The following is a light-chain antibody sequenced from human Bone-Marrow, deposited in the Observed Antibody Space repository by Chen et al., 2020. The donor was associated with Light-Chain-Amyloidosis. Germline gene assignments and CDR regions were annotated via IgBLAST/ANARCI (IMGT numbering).Light chain of an antibody. V-gene: IGLV6-57*01. CDR2: EDD. J-gene: IGLJ3*02. CDR3: QDYKGSGQGV. CDR1: SGSIATTY. Sequence: NFMLTQPHSVSESPGKTVIISCTRSSGSIATTYVQWYQQRPGSSPATVIYEDDQRPSGVPDRFSGCSDRSSNSASRTRAGVKTEDEADCYWQDYKGSGQGVFGGGTKLTGL.